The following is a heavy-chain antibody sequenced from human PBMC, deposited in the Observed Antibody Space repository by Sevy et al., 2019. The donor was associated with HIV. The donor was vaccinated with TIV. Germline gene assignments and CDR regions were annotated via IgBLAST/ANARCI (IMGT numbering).Heavy chain of an antibody. CDR2: IKSETDGGTA. D-gene: IGHD3-16*01. CDR3: STEFGFYSSK. CDR1: GITFSSAW. V-gene: IGHV3-15*01. Sequence: GGSLRLSCAASGITFSSAWMSWVRLVPGKGLEWLGRIKSETDGGTADYAAAVKGLFTISRDDSKETLYLQLNSLKTEDTAVYYCSTEFGFYSSKWGQGTLVTVSS. J-gene: IGHJ4*02.